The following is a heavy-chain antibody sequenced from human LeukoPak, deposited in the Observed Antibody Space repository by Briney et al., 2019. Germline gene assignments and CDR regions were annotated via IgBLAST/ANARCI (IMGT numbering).Heavy chain of an antibody. D-gene: IGHD3-9*01. CDR3: ARDKFDDSNYYYGMDV. V-gene: IGHV3-7*03. CDR1: GFTLSTYW. Sequence: GGSLRLSRGASGFTLSTYWMSWVRQAPGKGLEWVANIKQDGSAKYYVDSVKGRFTISRDNAKNSLYLQMHSLRTEDTAVYYCARDKFDDSNYYYGMDVWGQGTTVTVSS. CDR2: IKQDGSAK. J-gene: IGHJ6*02.